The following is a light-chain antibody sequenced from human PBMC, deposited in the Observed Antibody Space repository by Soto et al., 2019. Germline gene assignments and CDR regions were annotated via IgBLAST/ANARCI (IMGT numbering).Light chain of an antibody. CDR3: SSYTSSTTFYV. V-gene: IGLV2-14*01. CDR2: DVS. CDR1: SSDVGGYNY. Sequence: QSVLTQPASVSGSPGQSITISCTGTSSDVGGYNYVSWYQQHPGKAPKLMIYDVSNRPSGVSNRFSGSKSGNTASLTISGFQAEDEADYYCSSYTSSTTFYVFGTGPKVPVL. J-gene: IGLJ1*01.